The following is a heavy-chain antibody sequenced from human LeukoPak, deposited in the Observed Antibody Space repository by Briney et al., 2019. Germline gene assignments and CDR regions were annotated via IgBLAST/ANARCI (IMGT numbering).Heavy chain of an antibody. V-gene: IGHV1-8*01. CDR1: GYTFTSYD. Sequence: ASVKVSCKASGYTFTSYDINWVRQATGQGLEWMGWMNPNSGNTGYAQKLQGRVTMTTDTSTSTAYMELRSLRSDDTAVYYCARDLAYEHAFDIWGQGTMVTVSS. CDR2: MNPNSGNT. CDR3: ARDLAYEHAFDI. J-gene: IGHJ3*02. D-gene: IGHD3-22*01.